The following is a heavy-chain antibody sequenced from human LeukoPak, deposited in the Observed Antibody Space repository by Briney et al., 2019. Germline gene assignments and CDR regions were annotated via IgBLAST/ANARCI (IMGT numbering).Heavy chain of an antibody. CDR1: GGSISSYY. J-gene: IGHJ4*02. D-gene: IGHD5-18*01. V-gene: IGHV4-4*07. CDR3: ARDASRIQLWPL. Sequence: SETLSLTCTVSGGSISSYYWSWIRQPAGKGLEWIGSIYYSGSTYYNPSLKSRVTISVDMSKNQFSLKLSSVTAADTAIYYCARDASRIQLWPLWGQGTLVTVSS. CDR2: IYYSGST.